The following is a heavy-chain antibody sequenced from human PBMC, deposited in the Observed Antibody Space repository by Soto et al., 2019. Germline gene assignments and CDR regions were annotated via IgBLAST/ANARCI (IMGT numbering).Heavy chain of an antibody. CDR3: ARDWKGAEGFDP. CDR1: GYTFTRSG. D-gene: IGHD1-1*01. J-gene: IGHJ5*02. Sequence: GASVKVSCKASGYTFTRSGISWVRQAPGQGLEWMGWISTYNGDTNYAQTFQGRVTMTTDTSTSTFYMELRSLRSDDTSVYFCARDWKGAEGFDPWGQGTLVTVSS. V-gene: IGHV1-18*01. CDR2: ISTYNGDT.